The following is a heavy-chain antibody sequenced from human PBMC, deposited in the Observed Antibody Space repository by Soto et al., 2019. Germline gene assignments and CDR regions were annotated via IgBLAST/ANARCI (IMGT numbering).Heavy chain of an antibody. Sequence: EVQLVESGGGLVQPGGSLRLSCVASGFTFSSYWMSWVRQAPGKGLEWVADIKEDGSANYYVDSVKGRFTISRDNAKNSMDLQVNRLRVEDARVYYCAIDARRDCINGKCYWGFDLWGQGTLVTVS. J-gene: IGHJ4*02. D-gene: IGHD2-8*01. CDR3: AIDARRDCINGKCYWGFDL. V-gene: IGHV3-7*01. CDR2: IKEDGSAN. CDR1: GFTFSSYW.